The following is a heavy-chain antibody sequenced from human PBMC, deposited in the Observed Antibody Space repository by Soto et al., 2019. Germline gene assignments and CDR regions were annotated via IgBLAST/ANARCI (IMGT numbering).Heavy chain of an antibody. CDR3: SDFPNY. J-gene: IGHJ4*02. D-gene: IGHD3-3*01. Sequence: GSLSLSCATSGFTFADYSMHWVRQAPGKGLEWVSLISWDGDTTYYTDSVKGRFTISRDNNKNSLYLQMNSLRPEDTALYYCSDFPNYWGQGTLVTVSP. CDR2: ISWDGDTT. V-gene: IGHV3-43*01. CDR1: GFTFADYS.